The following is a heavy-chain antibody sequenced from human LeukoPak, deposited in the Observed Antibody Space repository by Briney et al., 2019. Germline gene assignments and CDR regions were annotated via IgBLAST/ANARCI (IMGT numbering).Heavy chain of an antibody. D-gene: IGHD1-26*01. V-gene: IGHV3-21*01. CDR1: GFTFSSYT. J-gene: IGHJ4*02. CDR3: ARAGGSYQVFDY. CDR2: ISSSGSYI. Sequence: PGGSLRLSCPASGFTFSSYTMNWVRQAPGKGLEWVSSISSSGSYIYYADSVKGRFTISRDNAKNSLYLQMNSLRAEDTAVYYCARAGGSYQVFDYWGQGTLVTVSS.